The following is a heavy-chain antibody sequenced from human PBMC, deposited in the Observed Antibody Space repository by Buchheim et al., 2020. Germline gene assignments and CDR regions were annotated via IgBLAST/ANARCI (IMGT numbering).Heavy chain of an antibody. V-gene: IGHV4-34*01. CDR3: ARGLFRVYDNWFDP. D-gene: IGHD6-13*01. J-gene: IGHJ5*02. Sequence: QVQLQQWGAGLLKPSETLSLTCAVYGGSFSGYYWSWIRQLPGKGLEWIGEINHSGSTNYNPSLKSRVTISVDTSKNQFSLKLSSVTAADTAVYYCARGLFRVYDNWFDPWGQGTL. CDR1: GGSFSGYY. CDR2: INHSGST.